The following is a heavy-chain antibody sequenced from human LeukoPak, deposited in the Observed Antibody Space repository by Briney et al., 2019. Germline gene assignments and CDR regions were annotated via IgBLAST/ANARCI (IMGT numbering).Heavy chain of an antibody. CDR1: GYRFNAYW. CDR2: IYPDDSDT. D-gene: IGHD3-22*01. J-gene: IGHJ3*01. CDR3: ARPNITSYYDSRGYDAFDV. V-gene: IGHV5-51*01. Sequence: GGSLILSCKGSGYRFNAYWIAWVRQMPGKGLEWMGIIYPDDSDTRYSPSFQGQVTISADKSVRTAYLQWSSLKASDTGMYYCARPNITSYYDSRGYDAFDVWGQGTMVTVSS.